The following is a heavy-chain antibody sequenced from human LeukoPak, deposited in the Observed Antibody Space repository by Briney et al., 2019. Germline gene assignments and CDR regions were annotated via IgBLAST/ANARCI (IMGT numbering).Heavy chain of an antibody. CDR1: GFTFGSYS. V-gene: IGHV3-21*01. CDR3: ASGPINRFDP. Sequence: GGSLRLSCAASGFTFGSYSMNWVRQAPGKGLEWVSSISSSSSYIYYADSVKGRFTISRDNAKNSLCLQVNSLRAEDTAVYYCASGPINRFDPWGQGTLVTVSS. CDR2: ISSSSSYI. J-gene: IGHJ5*02.